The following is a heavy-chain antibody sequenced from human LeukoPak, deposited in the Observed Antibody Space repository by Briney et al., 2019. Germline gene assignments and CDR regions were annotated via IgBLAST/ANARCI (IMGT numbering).Heavy chain of an antibody. CDR2: IYHSGST. V-gene: IGHV4-38-2*02. CDR1: GFSISSGYY. Sequence: PSETLSLTCAVSGFSISSGYYWGWIRQPPGKGLEWIGRIYHSGSTYYNPSLKSRVTISVDTSKNQLSLKLSSMTAADTAVYYCARDRSSAYDIDYWGQGTLVTVSS. CDR3: ARDRSSAYDIDY. D-gene: IGHD6-6*01. J-gene: IGHJ4*02.